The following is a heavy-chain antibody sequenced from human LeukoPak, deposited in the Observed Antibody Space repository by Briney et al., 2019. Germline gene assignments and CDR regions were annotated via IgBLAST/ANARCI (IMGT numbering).Heavy chain of an antibody. CDR1: GGSISSGDYY. D-gene: IGHD3-9*01. CDR3: ARDPNYDILTGYSWGAYYGMDV. V-gene: IGHV4-30-4*01. CDR2: IYYSGST. Sequence: PSQTLSPTCTVSGGSISSGDYYWSWIRQPPGKGLEWIGYIYYSGSTYYNPSLKSRVTISVDTSKNQFSLKLSSVTAADTAVYYCARDPNYDILTGYSWGAYYGMDVWGQGTTVTVSS. J-gene: IGHJ6*02.